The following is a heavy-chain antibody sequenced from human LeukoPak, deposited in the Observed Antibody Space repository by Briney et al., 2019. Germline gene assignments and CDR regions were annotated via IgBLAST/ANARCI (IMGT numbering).Heavy chain of an antibody. CDR1: GDSINSHSYY. D-gene: IGHD2-15*01. J-gene: IGHJ5*01. V-gene: IGHV4-39*01. CDR3: ARHSSPHAGSSSWYDF. Sequence: PSETLSLTCTVSGDSINSHSYYWGWIRQPPGKGLEWIGSVYYDGTSYSNPSLKSRVAVFVDTSRDQFSLDLSFVTAADTAVYYCARHSSPHAGSSSWYDFWGQGTLVTVSS. CDR2: VYYDGTS.